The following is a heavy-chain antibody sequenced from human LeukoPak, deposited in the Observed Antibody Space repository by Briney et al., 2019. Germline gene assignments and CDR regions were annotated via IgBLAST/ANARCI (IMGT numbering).Heavy chain of an antibody. Sequence: PSETLSLTCTVSGTSNNTYYWTWIRQPAGKGLEWIGRIYTSGVTNTNPSLKSRVAMSVDSSMNQFSLRLTSVTAADTAVYFCGRVVVRTTRQYSFIDPWGQGILVTVSS. D-gene: IGHD3-10*01. CDR1: GTSNNTYY. CDR2: IYTSGVT. J-gene: IGHJ5*02. CDR3: GRVVVRTTRQYSFIDP. V-gene: IGHV4-4*07.